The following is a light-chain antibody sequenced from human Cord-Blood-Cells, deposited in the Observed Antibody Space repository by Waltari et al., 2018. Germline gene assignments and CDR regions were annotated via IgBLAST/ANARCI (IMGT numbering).Light chain of an antibody. CDR3: SSYTSSSTLVV. Sequence: QSALTQPASVSGSPGQSFSISCTGTSSDLGGHNYVSWYQQHPGKAPKLMIYDVSNRPSGVSKRFSGSKSGNTASLTISGLQAEDEADYYCSSYTSSSTLVVFGGGTKLTVL. V-gene: IGLV2-14*01. CDR1: SSDLGGHNY. CDR2: DVS. J-gene: IGLJ2*01.